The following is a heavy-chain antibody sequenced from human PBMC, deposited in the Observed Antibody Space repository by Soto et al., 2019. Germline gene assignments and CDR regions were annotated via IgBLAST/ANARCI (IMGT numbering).Heavy chain of an antibody. Sequence: SETLSLTCTVSGGSTTSDNYWTWIRQPPGKGLEWIGEIYHSGSTNYNPSLKSRVTISVDKSKNQFSLKLSSVTAADTAVYYCARLETYGDYVFWFDPWGQGTLVTVSS. CDR3: ARLETYGDYVFWFDP. D-gene: IGHD4-17*01. V-gene: IGHV4-4*02. CDR1: GGSTTSDNY. J-gene: IGHJ5*02. CDR2: IYHSGST.